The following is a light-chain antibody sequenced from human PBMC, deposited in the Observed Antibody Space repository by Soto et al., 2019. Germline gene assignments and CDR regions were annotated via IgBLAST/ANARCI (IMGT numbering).Light chain of an antibody. CDR2: DTS. CDR1: QIISVTY. Sequence: EKVLTQSQGTLSLAPLHRSTLXFRARQIISVTYLAWYQHKPGQAPRLFIYDTSNRATGIPARCSGSGSGTDFTLTISRLEPEDFAVYYCQQYGSSPPGWTFGQGTKVDIK. J-gene: IGKJ1*01. CDR3: QQYGSSPPGWT. V-gene: IGKV3-20*01.